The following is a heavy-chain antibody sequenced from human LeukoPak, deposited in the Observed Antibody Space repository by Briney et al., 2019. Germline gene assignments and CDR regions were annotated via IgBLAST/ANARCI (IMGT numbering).Heavy chain of an antibody. CDR2: MYYSGST. D-gene: IGHD5-24*01. Sequence: SETLSLTCTVSGDSISSYYWSWIRQPPGKGLEWIGYMYYSGSTNYNPSLKSRVTISVDTSKNRFSLKLSSVTAADTAVYYLARHEGPRGGMATTPWGQGTLVTVSS. CDR1: GDSISSYY. J-gene: IGHJ5*02. V-gene: IGHV4-59*08. CDR3: ARHEGPRGGMATTP.